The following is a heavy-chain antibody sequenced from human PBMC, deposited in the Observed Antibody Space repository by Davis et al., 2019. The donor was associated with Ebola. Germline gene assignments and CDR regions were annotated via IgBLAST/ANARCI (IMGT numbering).Heavy chain of an antibody. CDR1: GGSLSGYY. D-gene: IGHD3-9*01. CDR3: ARVESHYDLLTGYVYYYYGMDV. Sequence: SETRSPTWPLYGGSLSGYYWTWIRQPPGTPLEPPRHINHCGSTNYNPSLKSRVTISVDTSKNKFSLKLSSVTTADTAVYYCARVESHYDLLTGYVYYYYGMDVWGQGTTVTVSS. J-gene: IGHJ6*02. V-gene: IGHV4-34*01. CDR2: INHCGST.